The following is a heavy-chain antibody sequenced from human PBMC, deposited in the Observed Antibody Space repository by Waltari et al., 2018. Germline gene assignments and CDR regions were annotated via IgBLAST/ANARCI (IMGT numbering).Heavy chain of an antibody. D-gene: IGHD2-21*01. CDR2: ITPSAGTT. CDR1: EYTFASSY. J-gene: IGHJ6*02. V-gene: IGHV1-46*01. Sequence: QVQLVQSGAEVKKPGASVNISCKTSEYTFASSYIHWVRQAPGQGREWMGIITPSAGTTIYAQKFQAGVTMTRDTSTSTVYMELSSLRSEDTAVYYCALDTGALWMDVWGQGTTVTVSS. CDR3: ALDTGALWMDV.